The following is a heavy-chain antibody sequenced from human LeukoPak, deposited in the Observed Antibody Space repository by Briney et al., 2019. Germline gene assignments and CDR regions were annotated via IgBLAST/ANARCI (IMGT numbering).Heavy chain of an antibody. D-gene: IGHD3-9*01. CDR1: GGTFSSYA. J-gene: IGHJ4*02. V-gene: IGHV1-69*13. CDR2: IIPIFGTA. Sequence: SVKVSCKASGGTFSSYAISWVRQAPGQGLEWMGGIIPIFGTANYAQKFQGRVTITADESTSTAYMELSSLRSEDTAVYYCARDVKAVLRYFDWLLLDWGQGTLVTVSS. CDR3: ARDVKAVLRYFDWLLLD.